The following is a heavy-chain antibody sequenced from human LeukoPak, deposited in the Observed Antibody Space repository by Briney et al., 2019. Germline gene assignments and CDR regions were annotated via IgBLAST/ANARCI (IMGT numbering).Heavy chain of an antibody. CDR3: ARDRAFDY. Sequence: PSETLSLTCAVYGGSFSGYYWSWIRQPPGKGLEWIGYIYYSGSTNYNPSLKSRVTISVDTSKNQFSLKLSSVTAADTAVYYCARDRAFDYWGQGTLVTVSS. J-gene: IGHJ4*02. CDR2: IYYSGST. V-gene: IGHV4-59*01. CDR1: GGSFSGYY. D-gene: IGHD5-24*01.